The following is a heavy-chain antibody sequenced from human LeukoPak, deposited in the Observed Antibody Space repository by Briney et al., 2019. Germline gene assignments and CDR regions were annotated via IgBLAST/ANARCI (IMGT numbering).Heavy chain of an antibody. V-gene: IGHV3-30*04. CDR3: ARDLGDYFDY. Sequence: PGGSLRLSCAASRFTFSSYSMHWVRQAPDKGLEWVAVISYDGSNKYYADSVKGRFTISRDNSKNTLYLQMNSLRAEDTAVYYCARDLGDYFDYWGQGTLVTVSS. CDR1: RFTFSSYS. CDR2: ISYDGSNK. D-gene: IGHD2-21*01. J-gene: IGHJ4*02.